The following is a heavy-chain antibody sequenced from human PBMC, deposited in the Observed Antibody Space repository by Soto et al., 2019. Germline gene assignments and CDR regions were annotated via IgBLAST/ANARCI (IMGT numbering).Heavy chain of an antibody. CDR2: INVDGTET. D-gene: IGHD6-6*01. J-gene: IGHJ6*02. V-gene: IGHV3-74*01. CDR1: RFTFGSYW. CDR3: ARDKELLLTNYGLAV. Sequence: GGSLRLSCTAPRFTFGSYWMHWVHQAPGKGLVWVSDINVDGTETWYADSVKGRFTISRDNDKKTLYSHMTGLRVDDTGVYYCARDKELLLTNYGLAVWGQGTTVTVSS.